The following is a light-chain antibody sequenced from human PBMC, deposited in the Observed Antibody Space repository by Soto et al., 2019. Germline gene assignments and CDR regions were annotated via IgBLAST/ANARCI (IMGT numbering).Light chain of an antibody. V-gene: IGKV4-1*01. J-gene: IGKJ1*01. Sequence: PSSLSASVGDRVTITCRASQSINIWLAWYQQKPGQPPKLLIYWASTRDSGVPDRFSGSGSGTDFTLTISSLQAEDVAVYYCQQYYSTPRTFGQGTKVDIK. CDR1: QSINIW. CDR2: WAS. CDR3: QQYYSTPRT.